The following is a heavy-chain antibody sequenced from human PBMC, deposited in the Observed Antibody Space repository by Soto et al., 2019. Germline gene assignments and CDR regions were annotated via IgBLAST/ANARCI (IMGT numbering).Heavy chain of an antibody. D-gene: IGHD2-21*01. CDR3: GRVVIAATPHRDVDY. CDR1: GGSVSSTNYY. J-gene: IGHJ4*02. Sequence: SETLSLTCTVSGGSVSSTNYYWGWIRQPPGKGLEWIGSIHNSASTYYNPSLKSRVTISVDTSRNQFSLNLNSVTAADTAMYYCGRVVIAATPHRDVDYWGQGTMVTVSS. V-gene: IGHV4-39*01. CDR2: IHNSAST.